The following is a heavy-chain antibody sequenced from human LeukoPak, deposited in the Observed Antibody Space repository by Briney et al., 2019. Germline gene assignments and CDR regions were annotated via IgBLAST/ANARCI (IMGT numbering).Heavy chain of an antibody. D-gene: IGHD3-16*01. CDR3: AKGRIAVWGSSSFDY. Sequence: GGSLRLSCAASGFTFSSYGMHWVRQAPGKGLEWVAVISYDGSNKYYADSVKGRFTISRDNSKNTLYLQMNSLRAEDTAVYYCAKGRIAVWGSSSFDYWGQGTLVTVSS. V-gene: IGHV3-30*18. CDR2: ISYDGSNK. J-gene: IGHJ4*02. CDR1: GFTFSSYG.